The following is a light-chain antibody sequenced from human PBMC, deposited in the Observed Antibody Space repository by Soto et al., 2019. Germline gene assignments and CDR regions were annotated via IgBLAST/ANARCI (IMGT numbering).Light chain of an antibody. V-gene: IGLV2-23*02. CDR3: CSYTRSGSFV. CDR1: SSDVVIYNL. J-gene: IGLJ1*01. Sequence: QSVLTQPASVSGSPGQPITISCTGTSSDVVIYNLVSWYQHFPGKAPKLMIYEVNKRPSGVSNRFSGSKSGSTASLTISGLQADDEADYYCCSYTRSGSFVFGTGTKVTVL. CDR2: EVN.